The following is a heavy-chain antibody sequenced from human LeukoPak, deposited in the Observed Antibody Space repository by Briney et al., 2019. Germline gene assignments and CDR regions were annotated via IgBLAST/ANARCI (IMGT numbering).Heavy chain of an antibody. J-gene: IGHJ4*02. CDR2: ISSSGTYA. V-gene: IGHV3-21*04. CDR1: GFTFSSYN. CDR3: VRAIGRGPGGHFDY. D-gene: IGHD3-10*01. Sequence: GGSLRLSCATSGFTFSSYNMNWVRQAPGKGLEWVSYISSSGTYAEYADSVKGRFTISKDNAKSALYLRMNSLRGEDTAVYYCVRAIGRGPGGHFDYWGQGTLVTVSS.